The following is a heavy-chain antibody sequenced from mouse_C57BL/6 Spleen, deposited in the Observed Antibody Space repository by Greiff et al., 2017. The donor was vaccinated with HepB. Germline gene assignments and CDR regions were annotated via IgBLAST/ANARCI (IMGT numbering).Heavy chain of an antibody. CDR2: INPSNGGT. CDR1: GYTFTSYW. V-gene: IGHV1-53*01. J-gene: IGHJ4*01. CDR3: ARSSAYYGSSYGAMDY. Sequence: VQLQQPGTELVKPGASVKLSCKASGYTFTSYWMHWVKQRPGQGLEWIGNINPSNGGTNYNEKFKSKATLTVDKSSSTAYMQLSSLTSEDSAVYYCARSSAYYGSSYGAMDYWGQGTSVTVSS. D-gene: IGHD1-1*01.